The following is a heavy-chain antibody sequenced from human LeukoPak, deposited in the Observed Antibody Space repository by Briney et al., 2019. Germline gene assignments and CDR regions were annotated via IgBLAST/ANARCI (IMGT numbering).Heavy chain of an antibody. CDR3: ARAGYFSGPGGY. J-gene: IGHJ4*02. CDR2: INHSGST. V-gene: IGHV4-34*01. D-gene: IGHD6-19*01. CDR1: GGSFSDSY. Sequence: SETLSLTCAVYGGSFSDSYWNWIRQPPGKGLEWIGEINHSGSTNYNPSLESRVTISVDTSKNQFSLKLSSVTAADTAVYYCARAGYFSGPGGYWGQGTLVTVSS.